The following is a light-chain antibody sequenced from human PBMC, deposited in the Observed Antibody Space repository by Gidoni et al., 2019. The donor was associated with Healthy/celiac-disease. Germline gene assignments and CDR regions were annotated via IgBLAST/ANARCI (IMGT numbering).Light chain of an antibody. Sequence: ERVIKQSPATLSVSPGERATISCRASQSVSSNLAWYQQKPGQAPRLLIYGASTRATGIPARFSGSGSGTEFTLTISSLQSEDFAVYFCQQYNNWPRTFGQGTKVEIK. J-gene: IGKJ1*01. CDR2: GAS. CDR3: QQYNNWPRT. V-gene: IGKV3-15*01. CDR1: QSVSSN.